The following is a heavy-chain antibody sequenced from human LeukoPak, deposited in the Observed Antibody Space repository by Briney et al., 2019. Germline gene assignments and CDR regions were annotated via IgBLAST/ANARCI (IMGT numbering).Heavy chain of an antibody. Sequence: GSLRLSCAASGFTVSSNYMSWVRQAPGKGLEWVSAFYIDGSTYYADSVEGRFTISRDNSKNTLYLQMDSLRVEDTAVYYCAGGRHGYNFWVYWGQGTLVTVSS. D-gene: IGHD5-24*01. V-gene: IGHV3-53*01. CDR1: GFTVSSNY. CDR2: FYIDGST. CDR3: AGGRHGYNFWVY. J-gene: IGHJ4*02.